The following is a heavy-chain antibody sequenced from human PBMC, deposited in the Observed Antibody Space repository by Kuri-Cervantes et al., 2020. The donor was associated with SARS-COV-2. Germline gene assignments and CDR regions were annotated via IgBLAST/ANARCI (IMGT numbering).Heavy chain of an antibody. J-gene: IGHJ5*02. CDR2: VRGKANNYAT. D-gene: IGHD1-1*01. Sequence: GGSLRLSCEVSGFLFSASAIHWVRQASGKGLEWVGRVRGKANNYATAYAASVKGRFTISRDNAKNSLFLQMNSLRTDDTAVYYCARGGEDAVQETRNWFEPWGQGTQVTVSS. CDR1: GFLFSASA. V-gene: IGHV3-73*01. CDR3: ARGGEDAVQETRNWFEP.